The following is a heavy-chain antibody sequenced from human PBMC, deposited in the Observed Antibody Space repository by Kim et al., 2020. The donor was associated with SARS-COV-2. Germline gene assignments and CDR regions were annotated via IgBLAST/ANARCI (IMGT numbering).Heavy chain of an antibody. J-gene: IGHJ4*02. CDR3: ARGVEH. CDR2: YDSGDD. V-gene: IGHV4-30-2*04. Sequence: YDSGDDFYNPSLKSRVSISVDTSKNHFSLKLTSVTAADTAVYYCARGVEHWGQGTLVTVSS.